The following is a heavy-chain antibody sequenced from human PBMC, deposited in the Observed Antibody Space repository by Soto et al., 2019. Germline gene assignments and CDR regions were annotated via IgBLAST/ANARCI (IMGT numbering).Heavy chain of an antibody. CDR3: AKIAPRDIVVVVADWYFDL. J-gene: IGHJ2*01. CDR1: GFTFSSYA. V-gene: IGHV3-23*01. D-gene: IGHD2-15*01. CDR2: ISGSGGST. Sequence: EVQLLESGGGLVQPGGSLRLSCAASGFTFSSYAMSWVRQAPGKGLEWVSAISGSGGSTYYADSVKGRFTISRDNSKNTLYLQMNSLRAEDTAVYYCAKIAPRDIVVVVADWYFDLWGRGTLVTVSS.